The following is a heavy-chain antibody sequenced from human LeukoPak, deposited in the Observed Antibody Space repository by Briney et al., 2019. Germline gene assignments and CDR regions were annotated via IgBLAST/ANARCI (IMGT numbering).Heavy chain of an antibody. V-gene: IGHV3-21*01. D-gene: IGHD2-2*01. CDR2: ISSSSSYI. CDR3: ARYCSSTSCYSGFGY. Sequence: PGGSLRLSCAASGFTFSSYSMNWVRQAPGKGLEWVSSISSSSSYIYYAGSVKGRFTISRDNAKNSLYLQMNSLRAEDTAVYYCARYCSSTSCYSGFGYWGQGTLVTVSS. CDR1: GFTFSSYS. J-gene: IGHJ4*02.